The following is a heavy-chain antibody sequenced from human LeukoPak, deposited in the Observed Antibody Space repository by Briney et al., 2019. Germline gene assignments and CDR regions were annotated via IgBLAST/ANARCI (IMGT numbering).Heavy chain of an antibody. V-gene: IGHV3-21*01. J-gene: IGHJ4*02. CDR2: ISSRSSYK. Sequence: GRSLRLSCAASGFTFSSYSMNWVRQAPGKGLEWVSSISSRSSYKSYVDSVKGRFTISRDNVKNSLYPQMNSLRAEDTAVYYCAKDLAVAGVFDYWGQGTLVTVSS. CDR1: GFTFSSYS. CDR3: AKDLAVAGVFDY. D-gene: IGHD6-19*01.